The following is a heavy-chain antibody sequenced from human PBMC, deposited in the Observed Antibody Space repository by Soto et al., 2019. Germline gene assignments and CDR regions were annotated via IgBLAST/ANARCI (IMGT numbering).Heavy chain of an antibody. CDR3: ARTQLRFLEWLTGLDY. CDR1: GFTFSSYG. V-gene: IGHV3-30*03. D-gene: IGHD3-3*01. CDR2: ISYDGSNK. J-gene: IGHJ4*02. Sequence: GSLRLSCAASGFTFSSYGMHGVRQAPGKGLEWVAVISYDGSNKYYADSVKGRFTISRDNSKNTLYLQMNSLRAEDTAVYYCARTQLRFLEWLTGLDYWGQGTLVTVSS.